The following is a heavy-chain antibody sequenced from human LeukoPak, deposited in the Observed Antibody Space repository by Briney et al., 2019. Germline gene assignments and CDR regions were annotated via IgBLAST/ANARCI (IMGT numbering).Heavy chain of an antibody. CDR2: VKQDGSEK. J-gene: IGHJ4*02. Sequence: GGSLRLSCAASGVTLGTCAMSWARQAPGKGLEWVANVKQDGSEKSYVDSVKGRFTISRDNAKNSLYLQMNSLRAEDTAIYYCTRVGYIDEGIDYWGQGTLVTVSS. CDR1: GVTLGTCA. CDR3: TRVGYIDEGIDY. V-gene: IGHV3-7*04. D-gene: IGHD5-24*01.